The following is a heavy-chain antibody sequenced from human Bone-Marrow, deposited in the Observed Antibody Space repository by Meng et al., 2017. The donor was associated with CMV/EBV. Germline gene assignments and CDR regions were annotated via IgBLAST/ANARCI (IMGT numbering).Heavy chain of an antibody. Sequence: GESLKISCAASGFTFSSYSMHWVRQAPGKGLVWVSRINSDGSSISYPDSVKGRFTISRYNAKNTLYLQMNSLRAEDTAVYYCAREGDIGQKLVHCGQGTLVTVSS. CDR2: INSDGSSI. V-gene: IGHV3-74*01. CDR1: GFTFSSYS. CDR3: AREGDIGQKLVH. J-gene: IGHJ4*02. D-gene: IGHD6-13*01.